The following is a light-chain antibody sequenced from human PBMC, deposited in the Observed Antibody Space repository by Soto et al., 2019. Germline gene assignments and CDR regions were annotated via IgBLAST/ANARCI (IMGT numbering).Light chain of an antibody. Sequence: QSVLTQPASVSGSPGRSITISCTGTSSDVGGYNYVSWYQQHPGKAPKLMIYDVSNRPSGVSNRFSGSKSGNTASLTISGLQAEDEADYYCNSYTNSSTPLYVFGTGTKVTVL. J-gene: IGLJ1*01. CDR1: SSDVGGYNY. CDR2: DVS. V-gene: IGLV2-14*01. CDR3: NSYTNSSTPLYV.